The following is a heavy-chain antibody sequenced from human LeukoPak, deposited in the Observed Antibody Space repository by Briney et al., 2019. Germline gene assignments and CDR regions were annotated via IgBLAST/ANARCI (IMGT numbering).Heavy chain of an antibody. CDR1: GFTVGNYG. D-gene: IGHD3-3*01. J-gene: IGHJ6*03. V-gene: IGHV3-23*01. CDR2: INDSGGST. Sequence: GGSLRFSCAASGFTVGNYGMTWVRQAPGKGLEGVAGINDSGGSTKHAVSVKGRFTISRDNSKDTLYLQMNSLRAEDTAVYYCAKIGRRYDFWTGYYEEEVDYMDVWGKGTTVTVSS. CDR3: AKIGRRYDFWTGYYEEEVDYMDV.